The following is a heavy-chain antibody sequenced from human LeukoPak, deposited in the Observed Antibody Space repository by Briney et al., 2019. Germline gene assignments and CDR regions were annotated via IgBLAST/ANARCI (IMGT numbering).Heavy chain of an antibody. CDR3: AKGREAYSGSYTPFDY. J-gene: IGHJ4*02. Sequence: GGSLRLSCAASGFTLSTYSMNWVRQAPGKGLECVSTISGSGKNTYYADSVKGRFTISRDSSKNTLYLQMNSLRAEDTAVYYCAKGREAYSGSYTPFDYWGQGTLVTVPS. CDR2: ISGSGKNT. D-gene: IGHD1-26*01. V-gene: IGHV3-23*01. CDR1: GFTLSTYS.